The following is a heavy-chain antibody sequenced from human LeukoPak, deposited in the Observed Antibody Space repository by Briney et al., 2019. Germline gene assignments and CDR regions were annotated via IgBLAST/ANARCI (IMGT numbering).Heavy chain of an antibody. V-gene: IGHV3-23*01. Sequence: GGSLRLSCAASGFTFSSYAMSWVRQAPGKGLEWVSVVSESGEITHYADSVKGRFTISRDNSKNTVYLQMNSLRAEDSAVYYCAKDTAQGYTYGTIEQDYWGQGTRVTVSS. CDR2: VSESGEIT. CDR1: GFTFSSYA. J-gene: IGHJ4*02. CDR3: AKDTAQGYTYGTIEQDY. D-gene: IGHD5-18*01.